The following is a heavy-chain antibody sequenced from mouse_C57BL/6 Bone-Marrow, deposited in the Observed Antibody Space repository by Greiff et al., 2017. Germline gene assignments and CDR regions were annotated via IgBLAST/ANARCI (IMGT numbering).Heavy chain of an antibody. CDR3: ARLGLRPYWYFYV. CDR2: IYPGSGST. V-gene: IGHV1-55*01. CDR1: GYTFTSYW. Sequence: VQLQQPGAELVKPGASVKMSCKASGYTFTSYWINWVKQRPGQGLEWIGEIYPGSGSTNYNEKFKSKATLTVDTSSSTAYMQLISLTSEDSAVYYCARLGLRPYWYFYVWGTGTTVTVSS. D-gene: IGHD2-4*01. J-gene: IGHJ1*03.